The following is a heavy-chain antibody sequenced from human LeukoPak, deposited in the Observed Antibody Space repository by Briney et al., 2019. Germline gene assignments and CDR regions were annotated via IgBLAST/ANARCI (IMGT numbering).Heavy chain of an antibody. CDR3: AKRGSSGSYFYFDY. V-gene: IGHV3-23*01. J-gene: IGHJ4*02. CDR1: GFTLTSCA. Sequence: AGGSLRLSCVASGFTLTSCAMSWVRQAPGKGLEWVSGISGSNGNTYYADSVKGRFTIFRDNSKNTLYLQMNSLRAEDTAICFCAKRGSSGSYFYFDYWGQGALVTVSS. CDR2: ISGSNGNT. D-gene: IGHD3-10*01.